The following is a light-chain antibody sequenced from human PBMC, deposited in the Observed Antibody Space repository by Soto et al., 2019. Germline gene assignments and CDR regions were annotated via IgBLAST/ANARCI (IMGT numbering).Light chain of an antibody. CDR2: DTS. CDR3: QQRSNWPFLT. V-gene: IGKV3-11*01. J-gene: IGKJ4*01. Sequence: EIVLTQSPATLSLSPGERAALSCRASQSVSSNLAWYQQKPGQAPRLLIYDTSNRATGIPARFSGSGSGTDFTLTISSLETEDFAVYYCQQRSNWPFLTFGGGTKVEIK. CDR1: QSVSSN.